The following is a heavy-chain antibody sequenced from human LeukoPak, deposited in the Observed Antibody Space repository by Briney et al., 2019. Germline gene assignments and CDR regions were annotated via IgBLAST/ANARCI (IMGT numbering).Heavy chain of an antibody. D-gene: IGHD3-10*01. V-gene: IGHV5-51*01. CDR2: IYPGDSDT. Sequence: GASLQISCKGSGYSFTSYWIGWVRQLPGKGLEWMGIIYPGDSDTRYSPSFQGQVTISADKSISTAYLQWSSLKASDTAMYYCARLFGNGRRQIDSWGQGTLVTVSS. J-gene: IGHJ4*02. CDR1: GYSFTSYW. CDR3: ARLFGNGRRQIDS.